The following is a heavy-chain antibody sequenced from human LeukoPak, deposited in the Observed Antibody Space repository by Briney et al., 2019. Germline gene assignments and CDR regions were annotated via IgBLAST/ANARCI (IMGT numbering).Heavy chain of an antibody. CDR3: ARHGPVVPAAIYGMDV. J-gene: IGHJ6*02. CDR2: IYPGDSDT. V-gene: IGHV5-51*01. D-gene: IGHD2-2*01. Sequence: GESLKISCKGSGYSFTSYWIGWVRQMPGKGLEWMGIIYPGDSDTRYSPSFQGQVTISADKSISTAYLLWSSLKASDTAMYYCARHGPVVPAAIYGMDVWGQGTTVTVSS. CDR1: GYSFTSYW.